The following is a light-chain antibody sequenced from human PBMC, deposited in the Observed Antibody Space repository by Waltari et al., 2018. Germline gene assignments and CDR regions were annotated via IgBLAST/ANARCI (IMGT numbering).Light chain of an antibody. CDR2: RAS. Sequence: EIVLTQSPGTLSLSPGERATLSCRASQSIYSTYLAWYQQKPGQAPRLLIYRASNRATSVPDRFSGSGSGTDFTLTISRLEPEDFAVFYCQQYGSSPRTFGQGTTVEIK. CDR1: QSIYSTY. V-gene: IGKV3-20*01. CDR3: QQYGSSPRT. J-gene: IGKJ1*01.